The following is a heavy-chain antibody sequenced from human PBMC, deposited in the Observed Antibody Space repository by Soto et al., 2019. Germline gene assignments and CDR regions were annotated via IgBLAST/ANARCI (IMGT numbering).Heavy chain of an antibody. CDR3: ASDYGSNWRL. Sequence: QAHLVQSGAEVKMPGDSVLVSCKASGFVSTNHNFHWVRQAPGQSLEWMGRINAGNGNTQYSQNFQGRVTFTSDPSASTAFMELTNLRFEDRAMYYCASDYGSNWRLWGQGTLVSVSS. J-gene: IGHJ4*02. V-gene: IGHV1-3*01. D-gene: IGHD6-19*01. CDR1: GFVSTNHN. CDR2: INAGNGNT.